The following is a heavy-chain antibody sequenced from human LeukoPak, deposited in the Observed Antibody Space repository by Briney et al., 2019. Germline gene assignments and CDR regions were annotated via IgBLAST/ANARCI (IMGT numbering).Heavy chain of an antibody. J-gene: IGHJ5*02. V-gene: IGHV1-18*01. CDR3: ARVPYYDILTGYSGP. CDR1: GYTFTSYG. Sequence: ASVKVSCKASGYTFTSYGISWVRHAPGQGLEWMGWISAYNGNTNYAQKLQGRVTMTTDTSTSTAYMELRSLRSDDTAVYYCARVPYYDILTGYSGPWGQGTLVTVSS. CDR2: ISAYNGNT. D-gene: IGHD3-9*01.